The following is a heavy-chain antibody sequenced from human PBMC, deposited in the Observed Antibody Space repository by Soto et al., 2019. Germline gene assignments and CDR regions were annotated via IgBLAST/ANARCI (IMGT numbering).Heavy chain of an antibody. CDR1: GYTFTSDW. CDR3: SRGGHITVVTASFDF. J-gene: IGHJ4*02. CDR2: IYPGDSDT. D-gene: IGHD2-21*02. Sequence: GESLKISCKGSGYTFTSDWIAWVRQMPGKGPDYMGIIYPGDSDTRYSPSFQGQVTMTRDTSTSTVFMELSSLRSEDTAIYYCSRGGHITVVTASFDFWGQGTLVTVSS. V-gene: IGHV5-51*01.